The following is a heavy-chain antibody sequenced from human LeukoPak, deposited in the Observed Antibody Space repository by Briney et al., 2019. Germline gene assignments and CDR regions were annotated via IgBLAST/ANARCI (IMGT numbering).Heavy chain of an antibody. J-gene: IGHJ6*01. V-gene: IGHV3-49*04. CDR1: RFSFGHQA. D-gene: IGHD5-18*01. CDR3: TRGPIHLWLYSGMDV. Sequence: PGGSLRLSCTACRFSFGHQAMSGVRQATGKGRVCLACFRSKAYGGTTEYAASVKGRFTISREDSISIAYLQMNSLKTEDTGVSFCTRGPIHLWLYSGMDVWGQGTTVTVSS. CDR2: FRSKAYGGTT.